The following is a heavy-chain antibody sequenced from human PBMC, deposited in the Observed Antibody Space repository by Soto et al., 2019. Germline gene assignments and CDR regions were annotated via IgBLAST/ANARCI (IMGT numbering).Heavy chain of an antibody. V-gene: IGHV4-39*01. D-gene: IGHD6-6*01. CDR3: LAARPIYYYYYMDV. CDR2: IYYSGST. Sequence: TLSLTCTVSGGSISSSSYYWGWIRQPPGKGLEWIGSIYYSGSTYYNPSLKSRVTISVDTSKNQFSLKLSSVTAADTAVYYCLAARPIYYYYYMDVWGKGTTVTVSS. CDR1: GGSISSSSYY. J-gene: IGHJ6*03.